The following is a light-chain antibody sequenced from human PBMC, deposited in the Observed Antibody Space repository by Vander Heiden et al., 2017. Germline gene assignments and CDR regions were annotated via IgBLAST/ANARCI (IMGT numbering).Light chain of an antibody. J-gene: IGKJ1*01. Sequence: EVVMTQSPATLSVSPGERATLSCRASQSISSNLAWYQQKPGQSPRLLIYGAAKRATGIPARFSGSGSGTEFTLTISSLQSEDLAVYYCLQYHNWPPWTFGQGTKVEIK. CDR1: QSISSN. CDR2: GAA. V-gene: IGKV3-15*01. CDR3: LQYHNWPPWT.